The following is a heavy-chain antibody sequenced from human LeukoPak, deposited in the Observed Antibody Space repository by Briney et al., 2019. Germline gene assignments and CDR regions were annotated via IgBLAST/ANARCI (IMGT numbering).Heavy chain of an antibody. CDR2: ISGSGGSR. CDR3: AKDLAFSYYGYYFDY. J-gene: IGHJ4*02. Sequence: GGTLRLSCTASGFTFSSYGMSWVRQAPGKGLEWVSGISGSGGSRDYADSVKGRFTISRDNSKNTLYLQMNSLRVEDTAVYYCAKDLAFSYYGYYFDYWGQGTLVTVSS. D-gene: IGHD2/OR15-2a*01. V-gene: IGHV3-23*01. CDR1: GFTFSSYG.